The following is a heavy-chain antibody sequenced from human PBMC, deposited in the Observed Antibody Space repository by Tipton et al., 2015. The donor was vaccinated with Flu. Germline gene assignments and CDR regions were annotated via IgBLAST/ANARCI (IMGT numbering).Heavy chain of an antibody. V-gene: IGHV1-3*03. Sequence: QSGPEVKKPGASVKVSCKASGYTFTSYAMHWVRQAPGQRLEWMGWINAGNGNTKYSQEFQGRVTITRDTSASTAYMELSSLRSEDMAVYYCARGKINGSSLLFDYWGQGTLVTVSS. CDR3: ARGKINGSSLLFDY. D-gene: IGHD2-15*01. J-gene: IGHJ4*02. CDR1: GYTFTSYA. CDR2: INAGNGNT.